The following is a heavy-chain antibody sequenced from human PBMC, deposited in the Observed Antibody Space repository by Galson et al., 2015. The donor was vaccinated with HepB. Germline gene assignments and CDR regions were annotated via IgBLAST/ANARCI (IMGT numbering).Heavy chain of an antibody. D-gene: IGHD3-9*01. CDR2: IYYSGST. Sequence: ETLSLTCTVSAGSISSSSYYWGWIRQPPGKGLEWIGSIYYSGSTYYNPSLKSRVTISVDTSKNQFSLKLSSVTAADTAVYYCARRHDRGRFDPWGQGTLVTVSS. V-gene: IGHV4-39*01. J-gene: IGHJ5*02. CDR1: AGSISSSSYY. CDR3: ARRHDRGRFDP.